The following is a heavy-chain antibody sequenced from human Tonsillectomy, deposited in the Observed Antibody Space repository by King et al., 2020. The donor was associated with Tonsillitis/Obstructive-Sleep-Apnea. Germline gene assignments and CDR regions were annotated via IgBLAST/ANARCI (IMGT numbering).Heavy chain of an antibody. V-gene: IGHV3-48*02. CDR3: AKERYCSGGSCYYFDY. CDR1: GFSFSNYR. CDR2: ISSSSSTT. Sequence: VQLVESGGGLVQRGGCLRVSCAASGFSFSNYRMNRGRHAPGKGLERVSYISSSSSTTYYADSVKGRFTSSRDNAKNSLDLQMNSLRDEETAVYYCAKERYCSGGSCYYFDYWGQGTLVTVSS. D-gene: IGHD2-15*01. J-gene: IGHJ4*02.